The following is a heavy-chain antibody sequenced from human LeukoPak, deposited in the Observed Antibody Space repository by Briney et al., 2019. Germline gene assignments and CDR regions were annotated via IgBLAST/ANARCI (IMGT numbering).Heavy chain of an antibody. D-gene: IGHD3-10*01. CDR1: GXTVSSNY. J-gene: IGHJ4*02. Sequence: SGGSLRLSCAASGXTVSSNYMSWVRQAPGKGLEWVSVIYSGGSTYYADSVKGRFTISRDNSKNTLYLQMNSLRAEDTAVYYCASGDHLYYFDYWGQGTLVTVSS. CDR3: ASGDHLYYFDY. V-gene: IGHV3-66*01. CDR2: IYSGGST.